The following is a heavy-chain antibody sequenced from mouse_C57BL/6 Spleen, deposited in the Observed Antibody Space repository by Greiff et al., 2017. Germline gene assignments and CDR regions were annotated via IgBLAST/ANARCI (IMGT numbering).Heavy chain of an antibody. CDR1: GFSLTSYA. CDR3: ARTDQPGTFAY. Sequence: VQRVESGPGLVAPAQSLSITCTVSGFSLTSYAISWVRQPPGKGLEWLGVIWTGGGKNYNSALKSRLSIRKDNSKSQVYLKMNSLQTDDTARYYCARTDQPGTFAYWGQGTLVTVSA. J-gene: IGHJ3*01. CDR2: IWTGGGK. D-gene: IGHD4-1*01. V-gene: IGHV2-9-1*01.